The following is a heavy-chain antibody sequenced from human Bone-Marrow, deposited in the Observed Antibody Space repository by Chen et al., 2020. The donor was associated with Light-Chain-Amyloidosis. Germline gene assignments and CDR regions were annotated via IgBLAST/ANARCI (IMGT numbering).Heavy chain of an antibody. CDR2: ISGSGGSR. J-gene: IGHJ3*02. V-gene: IGHV3-23*04. Sequence: EVQLVESGGGLLQRGGSLRLPCAASGFAFSSYAMSWVRQAPGKGLEWVSTISGSGGSRYYGDSVKGRLTISRDNSKNALFRQMNSLRAEDTAVYYCAKDISYDDILPGYPADAFDIWGQGTMVTVSS. CDR3: AKDISYDDILPGYPADAFDI. D-gene: IGHD3-9*01. CDR1: GFAFSSYA.